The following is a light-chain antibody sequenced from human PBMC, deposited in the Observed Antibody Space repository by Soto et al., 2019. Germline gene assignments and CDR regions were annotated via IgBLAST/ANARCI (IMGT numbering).Light chain of an antibody. Sequence: SVLTQPSSVSGSPGHSITISFTGTSSDIGAYNSVSWYQQYPGRAPKLMIYEVSNRPSGVSARFSASKSGNTASLTISGLQAEDEADYYCNSRGGSRPYYVFGTGTKVTVL. CDR3: NSRGGSRPYYV. J-gene: IGLJ1*01. V-gene: IGLV2-14*01. CDR1: SSDIGAYNS. CDR2: EVS.